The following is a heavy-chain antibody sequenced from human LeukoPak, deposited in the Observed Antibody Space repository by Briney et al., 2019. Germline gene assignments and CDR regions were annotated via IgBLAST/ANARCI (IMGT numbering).Heavy chain of an antibody. J-gene: IGHJ2*01. CDR1: GGSITTSPYS. Sequence: SETLSLTCSVSGGSITTSPYSWGWIRQPPGKGLEWIGSIYYSGRTYYNPSLKSRVTIFVDTSKNQFSLKLSSVTAADTAVYYCATMSSGWYRNWYFDLWGRGTLVTVSS. V-gene: IGHV4-39*01. CDR3: ATMSSGWYRNWYFDL. CDR2: IYYSGRT. D-gene: IGHD6-19*01.